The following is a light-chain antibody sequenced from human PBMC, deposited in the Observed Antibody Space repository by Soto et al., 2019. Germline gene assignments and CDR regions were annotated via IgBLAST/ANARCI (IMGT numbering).Light chain of an antibody. J-gene: IGKJ5*01. CDR3: QQRSNWPIT. CDR2: DAS. Sequence: EIVVTQSRATLSLSPEERASLSCRSTQGLSRYLAWYQQKPGQAPRLLIYDASNRATGIPARFSGSGSGTDFTLTISSLEPEDFAIYYCQQRSNWPITSGQRTRPEIK. CDR1: QGLSRY. V-gene: IGKV3-11*01.